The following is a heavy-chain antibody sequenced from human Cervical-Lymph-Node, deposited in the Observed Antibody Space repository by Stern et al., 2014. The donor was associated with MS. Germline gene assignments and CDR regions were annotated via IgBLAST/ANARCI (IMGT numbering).Heavy chain of an antibody. CDR3: ARDLSGFDAFDV. V-gene: IGHV1-3*01. J-gene: IGHJ3*01. D-gene: IGHD3-10*01. CDR1: GFALTNYE. Sequence: QVQLMQSGAEVKKPGASVKVSCKASGFALTNYEMNWVRQAPGQRPEWMGRISAANGDTRYSQKFQGRVSITSDTSATTVYMELTSLRSEDTAVYYCARDLSGFDAFDVWGQGTLVTVSS. CDR2: ISAANGDT.